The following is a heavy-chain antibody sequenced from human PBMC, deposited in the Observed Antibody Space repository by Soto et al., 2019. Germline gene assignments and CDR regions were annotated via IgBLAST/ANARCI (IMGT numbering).Heavy chain of an antibody. CDR2: IWYDGSNK. J-gene: IGHJ6*02. D-gene: IGHD2-15*01. CDR1: GFNFSSHG. CDR3: SRWYYGMDV. V-gene: IGHV3-33*08. Sequence: MRLPCAASGFNFSSHGMRRVLQAQGKGLEWVAVIWYDGSNKYYADSVKGRFTISRDNCKNTLYLQMNSLRAEDTAVYYCSRWYYGMDVCGQRTTVTVSS.